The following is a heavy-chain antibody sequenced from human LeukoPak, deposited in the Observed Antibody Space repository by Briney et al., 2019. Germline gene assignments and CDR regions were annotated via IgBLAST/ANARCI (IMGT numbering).Heavy chain of an antibody. Sequence: SETLSLTCTVSGGSISSSSYYWGWIRQPPGKGLEWIGSIYYSGSTYYNPSLKSRVTISVDTSKNQFSLKLSSVTAADTAVYYCARGLKAARFFFAGSRNGYNWFDPWGQGTLVTVSS. CDR2: IYYSGST. J-gene: IGHJ5*02. D-gene: IGHD6-6*01. CDR1: GGSISSSSYY. CDR3: ARGLKAARFFFAGSRNGYNWFDP. V-gene: IGHV4-39*07.